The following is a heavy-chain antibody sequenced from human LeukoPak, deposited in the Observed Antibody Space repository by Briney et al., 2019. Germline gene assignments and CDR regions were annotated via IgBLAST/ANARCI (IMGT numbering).Heavy chain of an antibody. CDR3: AKIRPSSVNY. V-gene: IGHV3-23*01. J-gene: IGHJ4*02. CDR1: GFTFSSYF. Sequence: QTGGSLRLSCAVSGFTFSSYFMSWVRQAPGKGLEWVSGISNNGGSTYYADSVKGRFTISRDNSKNTLYLQINSLSAEDTAVYYCAKIRPSSVNYWGQGTLVTVSS. D-gene: IGHD3-3*01. CDR2: ISNNGGST.